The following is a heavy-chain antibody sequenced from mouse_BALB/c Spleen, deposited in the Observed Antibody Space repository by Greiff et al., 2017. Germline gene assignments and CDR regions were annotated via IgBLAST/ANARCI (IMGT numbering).Heavy chain of an antibody. CDR2: IYPYNGGT. D-gene: IGHD1-1*01. CDR1: GYTFTDYN. CDR3: ARNHYYGSSSYAMDY. J-gene: IGHJ4*01. V-gene: IGHV1S29*02. Sequence: ELKLMESGPELVKPGASVKISCKASGYTFTDYNMHWVKQSHGKSLEWIGYIYPYNGGTGYNQKFKSKATLTVDNSSSTAYMELRSLTSEDSAVYYCARNHYYGSSSYAMDYWGQGTSVTVSS.